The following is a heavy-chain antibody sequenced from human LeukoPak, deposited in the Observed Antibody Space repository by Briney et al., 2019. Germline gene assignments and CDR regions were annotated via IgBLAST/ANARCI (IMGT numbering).Heavy chain of an antibody. CDR1: GFTFDDYA. J-gene: IGHJ4*02. Sequence: GGSLRLSCAASGFTFDDYAMHWVRQAPGKGLEWVSGISWNSGSMGYADSVKGRFTISRDNAKNSLYLQMNSLRAEDTALYYCAKDIFQYSQWYFDYWGQGTLVTVSS. CDR3: AKDIFQYSQWYFDY. D-gene: IGHD5-18*01. CDR2: ISWNSGSM. V-gene: IGHV3-9*01.